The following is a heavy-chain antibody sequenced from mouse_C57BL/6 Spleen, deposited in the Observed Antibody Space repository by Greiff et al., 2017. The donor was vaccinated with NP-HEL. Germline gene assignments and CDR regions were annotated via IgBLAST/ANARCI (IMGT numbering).Heavy chain of an antibody. J-gene: IGHJ3*01. D-gene: IGHD2-4*01. CDR3: ARADYDYPFAY. CDR1: GYSITSGYY. CDR2: ISYDGSN. V-gene: IGHV3-6*01. Sequence: DVQLQESGPGLVKPSQSLSLTCSVTGYSITSGYYWNWIRQFPGNKLEWMGYISYDGSNNYNPSLKNRISITRDTSKNQFFLKLNSVTTEDTATYYCARADYDYPFAYWGQGTLVTVSA.